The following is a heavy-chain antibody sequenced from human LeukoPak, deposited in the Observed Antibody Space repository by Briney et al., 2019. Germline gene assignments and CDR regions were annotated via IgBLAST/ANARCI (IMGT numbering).Heavy chain of an antibody. V-gene: IGHV1-2*02. CDR3: ATLGGRSLAVQNGY. CDR2: INPNNGGT. D-gene: IGHD3-16*01. J-gene: IGHJ4*02. CDR1: GYTFTDCF. Sequence: GASVKVSCKASGYTFTDCFMHWVRQAPGQGLEWMGWINPNNGGTSYAQKFQGRVTMTRDTSISTAYVELSRLTSDDTAVYYCATLGGRSLAVQNGYWGQGTLVTVSS.